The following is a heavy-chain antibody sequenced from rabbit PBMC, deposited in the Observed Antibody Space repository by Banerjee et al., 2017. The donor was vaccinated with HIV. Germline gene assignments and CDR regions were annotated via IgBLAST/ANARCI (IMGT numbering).Heavy chain of an antibody. D-gene: IGHD4-2*01. CDR3: ARGRKIVVVESTRLDL. CDR1: GFSFSSSVY. V-gene: IGHV1S40*01. Sequence: QSLEESGGGLVQPGASLTLTCTASGFSFSSSVYMCWVRQAPGKGLEWIACIYTDYSGTTYYASWAKGRFTISKTSSTTVTLQMTSLTAADTATYFCARGRKIVVVESTRLDLWGPGTLVTVS. J-gene: IGHJ3*01. CDR2: IYTDYSGTT.